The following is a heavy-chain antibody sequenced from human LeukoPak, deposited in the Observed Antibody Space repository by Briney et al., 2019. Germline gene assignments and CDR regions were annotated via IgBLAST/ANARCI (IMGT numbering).Heavy chain of an antibody. CDR1: GYTFTSYD. V-gene: IGHV1-3*01. Sequence: ASVKVSCKASGYTFTSYDINWVRQATGQGLEWMGWINAGNGNTKYSQKFQGRVTITRDTSASTAYMELSSLRSEDTAVYYCARDREQQLSWFDPWGQGTLVTVSS. CDR3: ARDREQQLSWFDP. D-gene: IGHD6-13*01. CDR2: INAGNGNT. J-gene: IGHJ5*02.